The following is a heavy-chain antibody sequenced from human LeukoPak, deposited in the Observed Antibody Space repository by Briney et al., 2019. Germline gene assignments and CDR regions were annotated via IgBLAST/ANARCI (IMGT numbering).Heavy chain of an antibody. CDR1: GFTVSSNY. CDR2: IYSGGST. J-gene: IGHJ4*02. D-gene: IGHD2-21*02. Sequence: GGSLRLSCAASGFTVSSNYMSWVRQAPGKGLEWVSVIYSGGSTYYADSVKGRFTISRNNSKNTLYLQMNSLRAEDTAVYYCARHYCGGDCYYIYYFDYWGQGTLVNVSS. V-gene: IGHV3-66*02. CDR3: ARHYCGGDCYYIYYFDY.